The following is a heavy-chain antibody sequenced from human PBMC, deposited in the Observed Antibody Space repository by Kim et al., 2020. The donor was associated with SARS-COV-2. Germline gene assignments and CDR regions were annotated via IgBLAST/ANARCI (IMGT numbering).Heavy chain of an antibody. V-gene: IGHV4-4*02. J-gene: IGHJ5*02. CDR2: ISYSGST. D-gene: IGHD6-13*01. Sequence: SETLSLTCAVFGGSVSSTNWWTWVRQPPGKGLEWIGQISYSGSTNYNPSLKSRVTISVDTSYNHFSLRLTSVTAADTAGYYCARLGSQYSSWVDPWGQGTLVTVSS. CDR3: ARLGSQYSSWVDP. CDR1: GGSVSSTNW.